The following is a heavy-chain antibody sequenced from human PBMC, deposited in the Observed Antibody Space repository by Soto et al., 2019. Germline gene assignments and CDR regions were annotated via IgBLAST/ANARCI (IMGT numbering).Heavy chain of an antibody. CDR2: ISAYNGNT. CDR1: GYTFTSYG. Sequence: ASVKVSCKASGYTFTSYGISWVRQAPGQGLEWMGWISAYNGNTNYAQKLQGRVTMTTDTSTSTAYMELRSLRSDDTAVYYCARAPAISTHDAFDILGQGTMVTVSS. D-gene: IGHD3-3*02. J-gene: IGHJ3*02. V-gene: IGHV1-18*01. CDR3: ARAPAISTHDAFDI.